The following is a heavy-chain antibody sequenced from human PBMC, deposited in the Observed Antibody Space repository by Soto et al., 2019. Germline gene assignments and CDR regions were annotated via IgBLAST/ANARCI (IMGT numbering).Heavy chain of an antibody. V-gene: IGHV1-69*13. Sequence: ASVKVSCKASGGTFSSYAISWVRQAPGQGLEWMGGIIPIFGTANYAQKFQGRVTITADESTSTAYMELSSLRSEDTAVYYCARVSAGVPAGGGWFDPWGQGTLVTVSS. J-gene: IGHJ5*02. D-gene: IGHD3-16*02. CDR3: ARVSAGVPAGGGWFDP. CDR1: GGTFSSYA. CDR2: IIPIFGTA.